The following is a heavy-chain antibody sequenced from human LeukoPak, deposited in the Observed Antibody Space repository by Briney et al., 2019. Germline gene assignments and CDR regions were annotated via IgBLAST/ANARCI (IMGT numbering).Heavy chain of an antibody. CDR2: IHPSGSA. Sequence: SETLSLTCTLSGGSISSYYWSWLRQPPGKGPEWIGCIHPSGSAYYNPSLTSRVAISVDTSMNQFSLKLSSVTAADTAVYYCARGRDEHKAGYWGQGALVTVSS. J-gene: IGHJ4*02. D-gene: IGHD6-25*01. CDR1: GGSISSYY. V-gene: IGHV4-59*01. CDR3: ARGRDEHKAGY.